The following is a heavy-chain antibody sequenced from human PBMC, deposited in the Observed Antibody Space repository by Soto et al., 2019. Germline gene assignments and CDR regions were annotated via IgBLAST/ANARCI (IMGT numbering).Heavy chain of an antibody. D-gene: IGHD6-19*01. V-gene: IGHV1-18*04. Sequence: QVQLVQSGAEVKKPGASVKVSCRASGYMHTSNGIAWVRQAPGQGLEWMGLMSAYNGNTNYAAKFQGRVTMTTDTSTTTAYMELRSLKSDDTAMYYCAREAIAVPGTRGGYDFWGQGTLVTVSS. CDR3: AREAIAVPGTRGGYDF. CDR2: MSAYNGNT. CDR1: GYMHTSNG. J-gene: IGHJ4*02.